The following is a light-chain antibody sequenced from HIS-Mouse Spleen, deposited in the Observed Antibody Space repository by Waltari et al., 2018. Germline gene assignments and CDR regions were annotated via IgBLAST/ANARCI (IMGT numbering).Light chain of an antibody. V-gene: IGLV3-19*01. CDR1: SLRSYD. J-gene: IGLJ2*01. CDR3: NSRDSSGNHVV. Sequence: SSELTQDPAVSVALGQTVRITCKGDSLRSYDASWYQQKPGQAPVLVIYGKNNRPSGIPDRFSGSSSGNTASLTITGAQAEDEADYYCNSRDSSGNHVVFGGGTKLTVL. CDR2: GKN.